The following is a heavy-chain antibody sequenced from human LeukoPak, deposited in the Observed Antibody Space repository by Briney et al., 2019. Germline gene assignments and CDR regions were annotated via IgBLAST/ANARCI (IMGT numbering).Heavy chain of an antibody. CDR2: IYPGDSDT. CDR1: GYSFTSYW. D-gene: IGHD5-18*01. V-gene: IGHV5-51*01. CDR3: ARLRRGYSYGYGELGFDY. J-gene: IGHJ4*02. Sequence: GESLKISCKGSGYSFTSYWIGWVRQMPGKGLEWMGIIYPGDSDTRYSPSFQGQVTISADKSISTAYLQWSSLKASDTAMYYCARLRRGYSYGYGELGFDYWGQGTLVTVSS.